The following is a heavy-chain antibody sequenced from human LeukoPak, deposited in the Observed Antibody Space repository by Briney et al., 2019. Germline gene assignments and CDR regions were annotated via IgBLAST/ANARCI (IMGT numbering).Heavy chain of an antibody. D-gene: IGHD3-3*01. CDR2: INSDGSST. Sequence: QAGGSLRLSCAASGFTFSSYWMHWVRQAPGKGLVWVSRINSDGSSTSYADSVKGRFTISRDNAKNTLYLQMNSLRAEDTAVYYCARSTIYGVGIDYWGQGTLVTVSS. CDR1: GFTFSSYW. V-gene: IGHV3-74*01. CDR3: ARSTIYGVGIDY. J-gene: IGHJ4*02.